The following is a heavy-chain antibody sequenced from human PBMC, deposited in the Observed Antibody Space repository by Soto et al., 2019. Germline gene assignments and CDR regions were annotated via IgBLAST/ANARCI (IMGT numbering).Heavy chain of an antibody. V-gene: IGHV3-21*01. CDR2: ISSSSSYI. CDR3: ARVGGGYQLLHAFDI. J-gene: IGHJ3*02. CDR1: GFTFSSYS. Sequence: SLRLSCAASGFTFSSYSMNWVRQAPGKGLEWVPSISSSSSYIYYADSVKGRFTISRDNAKNSLYLQMNSLRAEDTAVYYCARVGGGYQLLHAFDIWGQGTMVTVSS. D-gene: IGHD2-2*01.